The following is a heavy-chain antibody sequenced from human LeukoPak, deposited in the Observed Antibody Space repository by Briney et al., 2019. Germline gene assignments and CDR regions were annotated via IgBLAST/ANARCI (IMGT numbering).Heavy chain of an antibody. V-gene: IGHV1-2*02. CDR1: GYTFTGYY. Sequence: ASVKVSCKASGYTFTGYYMHWVRQAPGQGLEWVGWINPNSGGTNSAQKFQGRVTMTRDTSISTAYMELSRLGSDDTAVYYCARDLAGYCSGGTCYAALWYWGQGTLVTVSS. CDR3: ARDLAGYCSGGTCYAALWY. CDR2: INPNSGGT. J-gene: IGHJ4*02. D-gene: IGHD2-15*01.